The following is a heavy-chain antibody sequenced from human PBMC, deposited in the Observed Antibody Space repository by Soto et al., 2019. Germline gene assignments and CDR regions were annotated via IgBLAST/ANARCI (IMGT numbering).Heavy chain of an antibody. J-gene: IGHJ5*02. V-gene: IGHV3-48*04. CDR2: ISSSSSTI. D-gene: IGHD6-13*01. Sequence: EVQLVESGGGLVQPGGSLRLSCAASGFTFSSYSMNWVRQAPGKGLEWVAYISSSSSTIYYADSVKGRFTISRDNAKNSLSLQMNSLRAEETAVYYCARHPERIAQIGWFDPWGQGTLVTVSS. CDR3: ARHPERIAQIGWFDP. CDR1: GFTFSSYS.